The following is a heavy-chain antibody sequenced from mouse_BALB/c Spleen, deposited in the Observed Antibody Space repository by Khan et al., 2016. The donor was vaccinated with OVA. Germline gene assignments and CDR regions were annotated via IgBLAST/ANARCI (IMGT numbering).Heavy chain of an antibody. CDR1: GLTITDTY. CDR3: ARMARK. Sequence: EVQLQESGAELVKSGATVKLSCTASGLTITDTYMHWLKQWPEQGLVWIGRIDPSNGNTKYDPKFQGKASITADTSSNPAFLQLSTLTSEDTAVYYGARMARKWGQGTTLTVAS. V-gene: IGHV14-3*02. CDR2: IDPSNGNT. J-gene: IGHJ2*01.